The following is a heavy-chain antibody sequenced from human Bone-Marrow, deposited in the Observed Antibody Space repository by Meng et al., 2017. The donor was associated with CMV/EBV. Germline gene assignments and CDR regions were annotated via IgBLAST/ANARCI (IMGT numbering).Heavy chain of an antibody. CDR3: ARERYSST. CDR1: GFTVSSNY. CDR2: IYSGGST. Sequence: GESLKISCAASGFTVSSNYMSWVRQAPGKGLEWVSVIYSGGSTYYADSVKGRFTIPRDNSKNTLYLQMNSLRAEDTAVYYCARERYSSTWGQGTLVTVSS. V-gene: IGHV3-66*02. D-gene: IGHD6-13*01. J-gene: IGHJ5*02.